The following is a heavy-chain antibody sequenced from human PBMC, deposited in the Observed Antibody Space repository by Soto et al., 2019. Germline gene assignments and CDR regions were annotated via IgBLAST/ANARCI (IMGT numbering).Heavy chain of an antibody. Sequence: GGSLRLSCAASGFTVSSNYMSWVRQAPGKGLEWVSVIYSGGSTYYADSVKGRFTISRDNSKNTLYLQMNSLRAEDTAVYYCARDSGISGSPPDAFDIWGQGTMVTVSS. V-gene: IGHV3-53*01. CDR2: IYSGGST. CDR3: ARDSGISGSPPDAFDI. CDR1: GFTVSSNY. D-gene: IGHD1-26*01. J-gene: IGHJ3*02.